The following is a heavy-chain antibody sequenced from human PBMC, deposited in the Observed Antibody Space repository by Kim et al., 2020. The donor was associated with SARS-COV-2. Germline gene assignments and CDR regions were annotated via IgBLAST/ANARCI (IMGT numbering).Heavy chain of an antibody. D-gene: IGHD6-19*01. CDR1: GGSISGTTYY. J-gene: IGHJ6*02. CDR2: IYYSGST. V-gene: IGHV4-39*01. CDR3: ARVGAAYTSACMDV. Sequence: SETLSLTCTVSGGSISGTTYYWGWIRQPPGKGLEWIGSIYYSGSTSYSASLKSRVTILLDTSRNQFSLKLNSVTAADTAVYYCARVGAAYTSACMDVLG.